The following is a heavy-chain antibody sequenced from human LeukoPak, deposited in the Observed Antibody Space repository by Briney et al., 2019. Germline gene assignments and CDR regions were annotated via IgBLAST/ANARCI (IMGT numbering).Heavy chain of an antibody. CDR3: AKEYYDFWSGYCTGNFDY. CDR2: IWYDGSNK. V-gene: IGHV3-33*06. Sequence: GGSLRLSCAASGFTFSSYGMHWVRQAPGKGLEWVAVIWYDGSNKYYADSVKGRFTISRDNSKNTLYLQMNSLRAEDTAVYYCAKEYYDFWSGYCTGNFDYWGQGTLVTVSS. J-gene: IGHJ4*02. CDR1: GFTFSSYG. D-gene: IGHD3-3*01.